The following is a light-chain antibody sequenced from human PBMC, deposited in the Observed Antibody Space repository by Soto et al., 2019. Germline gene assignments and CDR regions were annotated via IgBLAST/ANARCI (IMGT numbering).Light chain of an antibody. CDR1: QGIRNR. V-gene: IGKV1-17*01. J-gene: IGKJ4*01. CDR3: LQHDSYPLI. Sequence: DIQMTQSPSSLSASVGDRVTISCRAGQGIRNRLDWFQQKPGKAPKRLIYVASSLQSGVPSRFSGSGSGTEFTLTINGLQPEDFAPYYCLQHDSYPLIFGEGTKVEIK. CDR2: VAS.